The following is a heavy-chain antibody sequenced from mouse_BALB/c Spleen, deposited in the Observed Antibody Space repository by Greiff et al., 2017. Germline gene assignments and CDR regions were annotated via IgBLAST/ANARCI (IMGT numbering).Heavy chain of an antibody. CDR2: INPSTGYT. J-gene: IGHJ3*01. D-gene: IGHD3-1*01. CDR3: ARNSSGYVGFAY. CDR1: GYTFTSYW. V-gene: IGHV1-7*01. Sequence: QVQLQQSGAELAKPGASVKMSCKASGYTFTSYWMHWVKQRPGQGLEWIGYINPSTGYTEYNQKFKDKATLTVDKSSSTAYMQLSSLTSEDSAVYYCARNSSGYVGFAYWGQGTLVTVSA.